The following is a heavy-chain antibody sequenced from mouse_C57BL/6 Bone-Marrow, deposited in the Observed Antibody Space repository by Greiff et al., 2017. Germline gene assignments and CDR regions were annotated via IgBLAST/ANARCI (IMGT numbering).Heavy chain of an antibody. Sequence: VQLQQSGAELVRPGTSVKVSCKASGYAFTNYLIEWVQQRPGQGLEWIGVINPGSGGTYYNEKFKGKATLTADKSSSTAYMQLSSLTSEDSAVYFCARYYGSSYYFDYWGQGTTLTVSS. CDR1: GYAFTNYL. CDR3: ARYYGSSYYFDY. CDR2: INPGSGGT. V-gene: IGHV1-54*01. D-gene: IGHD1-1*01. J-gene: IGHJ2*01.